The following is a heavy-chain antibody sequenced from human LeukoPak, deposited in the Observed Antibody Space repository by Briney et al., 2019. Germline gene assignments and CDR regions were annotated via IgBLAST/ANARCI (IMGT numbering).Heavy chain of an antibody. D-gene: IGHD4-23*01. CDR3: ARDAARGGNPVDY. V-gene: IGHV1-2*02. CDR1: GGTFISYG. J-gene: IGHJ4*02. Sequence: ASVKVSCRASGGTFISYGISWVRQAPGQGLEWMGWINPNSGGTNYAQKFQGRVTMTRDTSISTAYMELSRLRSDDTAVYYCARDAARGGNPVDYWGQGTLVAVSS. CDR2: INPNSGGT.